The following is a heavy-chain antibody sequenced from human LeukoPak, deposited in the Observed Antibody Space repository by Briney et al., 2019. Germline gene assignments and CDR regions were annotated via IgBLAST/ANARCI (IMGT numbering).Heavy chain of an antibody. CDR3: ARVLNYYDSSGYYFSY. D-gene: IGHD3-22*01. V-gene: IGHV3-30-3*01. CDR1: GFTFSYYT. CDR2: ISYDGSNE. J-gene: IGHJ4*02. Sequence: PGRSLRLSCAASGFTFSYYTMHWVRQAPGKGLEWVAVISYDGSNEYYADSVKGRFTISRDNSKNTLYQQMNSLRVEDTAVYYCARVLNYYDSSGYYFSYWGQGTLVTVSS.